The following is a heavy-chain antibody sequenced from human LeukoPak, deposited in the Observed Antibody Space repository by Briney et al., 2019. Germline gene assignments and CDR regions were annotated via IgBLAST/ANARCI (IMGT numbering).Heavy chain of an antibody. D-gene: IGHD2/OR15-2a*01. CDR2: IPTDDNPT. Sequence: GGSLRLSCVASGFVFSNFVMHWVRQAPGKGLVWVSRIPTDDNPTNYADFVQGRFTISRDNAKNTVYLQMNNLRAEDTAVYYCARDHYFKIDYWGQGTLVTVSS. CDR1: GFVFSNFV. J-gene: IGHJ4*02. V-gene: IGHV3-74*01. CDR3: ARDHYFKIDY.